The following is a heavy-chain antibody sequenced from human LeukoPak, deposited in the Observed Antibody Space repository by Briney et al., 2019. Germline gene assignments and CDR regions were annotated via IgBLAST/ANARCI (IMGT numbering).Heavy chain of an antibody. CDR3: ARDGGDSSHQLDY. CDR1: GFTVSSNY. V-gene: IGHV3-53*01. CDR2: IYSGGST. J-gene: IGHJ4*02. D-gene: IGHD3-16*01. Sequence: GSLRLSCAASGFTVSSNYMSWVRQAPGKGLEWVSVIYSGGSTYYADSVKGRFTISRDNSKNTLYLQMNSLRAEDTAVYYCARDGGDSSHQLDYWGQGTLVTVSS.